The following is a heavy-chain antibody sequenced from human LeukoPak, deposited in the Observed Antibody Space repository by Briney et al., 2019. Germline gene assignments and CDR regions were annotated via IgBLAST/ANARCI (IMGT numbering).Heavy chain of an antibody. V-gene: IGHV1-24*01. CDR1: GYTLIELS. J-gene: IGHJ4*02. CDR3: ARQTHIRSPLAIDY. CDR2: FDAEEGET. Sequence: ASVKVSCKVSGYTLIELSMHWVRQAPGKGLEWMGGFDAEEGETIYAQNFQGRVTMTEDTSTDTAYMELSSLIPDDTAVYYCARQTHIRSPLAIDYWGQGTLVTVSS.